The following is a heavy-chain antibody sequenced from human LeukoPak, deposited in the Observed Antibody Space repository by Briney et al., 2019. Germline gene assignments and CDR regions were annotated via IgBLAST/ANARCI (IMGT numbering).Heavy chain of an antibody. Sequence: QPGGSLRLSCVAPGFTFSRYWMSWVRQAPGKGLEWVAKIKQDGSGQYYLDSVKGRFTISRDNAKNSLYLQMNSLRAEDTAVYFCTTGYSSGWYNEGNYWGQGTLVTVSS. V-gene: IGHV3-7*01. CDR1: GFTFSRYW. D-gene: IGHD6-19*01. CDR3: TTGYSSGWYNEGNY. CDR2: IKQDGSGQ. J-gene: IGHJ4*02.